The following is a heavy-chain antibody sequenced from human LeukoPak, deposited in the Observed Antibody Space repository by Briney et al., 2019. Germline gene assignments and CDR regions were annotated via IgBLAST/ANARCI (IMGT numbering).Heavy chain of an antibody. CDR2: ISYGGSNK. V-gene: IGHV3-30-3*01. Sequence: GGSLRLSCAASGFTFSSYALHWVRQAPGKGLEWVAVISYGGSNKYYADSVKGRFTISRDNYKNTLYLQMNSLRAEDTAMYYCAREPYCSSTSCYPWFDPWGQGTLVTVSS. D-gene: IGHD2-2*01. J-gene: IGHJ5*02. CDR3: AREPYCSSTSCYPWFDP. CDR1: GFTFSSYA.